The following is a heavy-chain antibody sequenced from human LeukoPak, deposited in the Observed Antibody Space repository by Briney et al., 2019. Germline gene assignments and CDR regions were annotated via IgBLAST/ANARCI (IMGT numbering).Heavy chain of an antibody. CDR2: ISSDGSST. Sequence: GGSLRLSCTASGFTFSSYWMHWVRQAPGKGLVWVSRISSDGSSTTYADSVKGRFTISRDNAKNTLYLQMNSLRAEDTAVYYCGRGGKVEQLVLARWGQGSLVTVSS. J-gene: IGHJ4*02. CDR3: GRGGKVEQLVLAR. V-gene: IGHV3-74*01. D-gene: IGHD6-13*01. CDR1: GFTFSSYW.